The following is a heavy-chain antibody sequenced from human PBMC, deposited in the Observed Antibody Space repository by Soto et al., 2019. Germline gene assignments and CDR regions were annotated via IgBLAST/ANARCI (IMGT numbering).Heavy chain of an antibody. D-gene: IGHD3-9*01. CDR1: GFTFSSYA. J-gene: IGHJ4*02. CDR3: AKDGAFYDILTGYFDY. CDR2: VSGSGGST. V-gene: IGHV3-23*01. Sequence: PGGSLRLSCAASGFTFSSYAMSWVRQAPGKGLEWVSGVSGSGGSTYYADSVKGRFTISRDNSKNTLYLQMNSLRAEDTALYYCAKDGAFYDILTGYFDYWGQGTLVTVSS.